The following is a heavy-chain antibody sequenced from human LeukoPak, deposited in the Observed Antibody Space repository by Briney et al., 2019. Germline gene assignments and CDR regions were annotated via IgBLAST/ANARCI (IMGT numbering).Heavy chain of an antibody. D-gene: IGHD2-15*01. Sequence: SETLSLTCTVSGGSISSYYWSWIRQPPGKGLEWIGYIYYSGSTNYNPSLKSRVTISVDTSKNQFSLKLSSVTAADTAVYYCATADSGGGDWYFDLWGRGTLVTVSS. CDR3: ATADSGGGDWYFDL. CDR2: IYYSGST. V-gene: IGHV4-59*01. CDR1: GGSISSYY. J-gene: IGHJ2*01.